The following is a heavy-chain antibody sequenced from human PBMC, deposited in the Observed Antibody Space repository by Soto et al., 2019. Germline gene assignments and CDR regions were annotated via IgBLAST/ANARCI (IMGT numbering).Heavy chain of an antibody. CDR1: GGSISSYY. V-gene: IGHV4-59*01. CDR3: ARVAGRWDWFDP. CDR2: IYYSGST. J-gene: IGHJ5*02. D-gene: IGHD3-10*01. Sequence: QVQLQESGPGLVKPSETLSLTCTVSGGSISSYYWSWIRQPPGKGLEWIGYIYYSGSTNYNPSLKSRVTISVDTSKNQFSLKLSSVTAADTAVYYCARVAGRWDWFDPWGQGTLVTVSS.